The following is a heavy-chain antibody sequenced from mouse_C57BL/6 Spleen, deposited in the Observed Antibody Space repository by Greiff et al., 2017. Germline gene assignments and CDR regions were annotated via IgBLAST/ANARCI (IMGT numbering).Heavy chain of an antibody. CDR2: INPSTGGT. D-gene: IGHD2-4*01. CDR3: ARRRLYYDYVGDAMDY. Sequence: VQLQQSGPELVKPGASVKISCKASGYSFTGYYMNWVKQSPEKSLEWIGEINPSTGGTTYNQKFKAKATLTVDKSSSTAYMQLKSLTSEDSAVYYCARRRLYYDYVGDAMDYWGQGTSVTVSS. J-gene: IGHJ4*01. CDR1: GYSFTGYY. V-gene: IGHV1-42*01.